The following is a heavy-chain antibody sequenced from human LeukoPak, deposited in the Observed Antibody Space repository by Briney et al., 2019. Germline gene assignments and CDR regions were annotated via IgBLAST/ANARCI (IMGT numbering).Heavy chain of an antibody. CDR1: GGSISSSSYY. CDR3: ARPPRVAARYYYYMDV. CDR2: IYYSGST. D-gene: IGHD6-6*01. J-gene: IGHJ6*03. Sequence: SETLSLTCTVSGGSISSSSYYWGWIRQPPGKGLEWIGSIYYSGSTYYNPSLKSRVTISVDTSKNQFSLKLSSVTAADTAVYYCARPPRVAARYYYYMDVWGKGTTVTVSS. V-gene: IGHV4-39*01.